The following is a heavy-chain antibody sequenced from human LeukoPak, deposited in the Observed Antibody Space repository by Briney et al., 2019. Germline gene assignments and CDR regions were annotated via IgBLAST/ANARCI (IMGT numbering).Heavy chain of an antibody. D-gene: IGHD6-19*01. CDR1: GYTFTSYD. J-gene: IGHJ4*02. CDR3: ARVRYSSGWRGANFDY. V-gene: IGHV1-8*01. Sequence: ASVKVSCKASGYTFTSYDINWVRQATGQGLEWMGWMNPNSGNTGYAQKFQGRVTMTRNTSISTAYMELSSLRSEDTAVYYCARVRYSSGWRGANFDYWGQGTLVTVSS. CDR2: MNPNSGNT.